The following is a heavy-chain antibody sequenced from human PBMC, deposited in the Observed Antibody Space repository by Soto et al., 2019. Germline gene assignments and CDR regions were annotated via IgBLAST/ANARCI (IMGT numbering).Heavy chain of an antibody. Sequence: QVQLVQSGAEVKKPGASVKVSCKASGYIFTAYSMHWVRQAPGQGLEWMVVVNPSGGSTNYAQKFRGRITRTRDTSTSTVYMDLSSLTSEDTAVYYCAREENCSDGVCYSEYFQRWGQGTLVTVSS. CDR2: VNPSGGST. V-gene: IGHV1-46*01. CDR3: AREENCSDGVCYSEYFQR. J-gene: IGHJ1*01. CDR1: GYIFTAYS. D-gene: IGHD2-15*01.